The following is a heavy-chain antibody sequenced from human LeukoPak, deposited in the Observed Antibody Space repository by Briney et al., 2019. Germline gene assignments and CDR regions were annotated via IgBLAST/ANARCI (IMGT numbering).Heavy chain of an antibody. J-gene: IGHJ4*02. D-gene: IGHD7-27*01. Sequence: PGGSLRLSCAASGFTFSSYGMHWVRQAPGKGLEWVANIKQDGSAKYYVDSVRGRFTISRDNAKTSLYLQMNSLRAEDTAVYYCARDGPSVGIDFWGQGALVTVSS. CDR2: IKQDGSAK. CDR1: GFTFSSYG. V-gene: IGHV3-7*01. CDR3: ARDGPSVGIDF.